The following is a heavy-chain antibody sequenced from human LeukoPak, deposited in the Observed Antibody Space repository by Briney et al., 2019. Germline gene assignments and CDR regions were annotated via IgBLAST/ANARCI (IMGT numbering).Heavy chain of an antibody. J-gene: IGHJ3*02. CDR2: VNQEGSEI. D-gene: IGHD1-20*01. Sequence: GGSLRLSCAASGFTLGTYWMSWVRQGPGKGLEWVANVNQEGSEIYYVDSVKGRFTISRDNAKNSLYLQMNSLRAEDTAVYYCXXXYNFDRWDAFDIWGQGTVVTVSS. CDR1: GFTLGTYW. CDR3: XXXYNFDRWDAFDI. V-gene: IGHV3-7*01.